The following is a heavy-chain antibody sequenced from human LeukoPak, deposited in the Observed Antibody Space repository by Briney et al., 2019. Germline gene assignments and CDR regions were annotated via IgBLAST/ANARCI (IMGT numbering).Heavy chain of an antibody. D-gene: IGHD3-22*01. CDR2: ISAYNGHT. CDR1: GYTFTNYG. Sequence: ASVKVSCKAFGYTFTNYGISWVRQAPGQGLEWMGWISAYNGHTNYAQKLQGRVTMTTDTSTSTAYMELRSLKSDDTAVYYCASLKNYYDSSGYLVTDAFDIWGQGTMVTVSS. V-gene: IGHV1-18*01. CDR3: ASLKNYYDSSGYLVTDAFDI. J-gene: IGHJ3*02.